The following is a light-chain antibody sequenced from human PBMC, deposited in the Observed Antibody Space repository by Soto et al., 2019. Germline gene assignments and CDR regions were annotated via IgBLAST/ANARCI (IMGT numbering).Light chain of an antibody. V-gene: IGLV2-14*01. CDR2: DVS. J-gene: IGLJ2*01. CDR1: SSDVGGYNY. Sequence: QSVLTQPASVSGSPGQSITISCPGTSSDVGGYNYVSWYQQHPGKAPKLMIYDVSNRPSGVSNRFSGSKSGNTASLTISGLQAEDEADYYCSSYTSSNSVVFGGGTKVTVL. CDR3: SSYTSSNSVV.